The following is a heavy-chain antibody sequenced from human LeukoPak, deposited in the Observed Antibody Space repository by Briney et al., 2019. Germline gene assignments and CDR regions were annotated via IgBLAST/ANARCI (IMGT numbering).Heavy chain of an antibody. J-gene: IGHJ4*02. D-gene: IGHD1-26*01. Sequence: QSGGSLRLPCAASGFTFSSYAMSWVRQAPGKGLEWVSTISASGHATYYPDSVRGRFTISRDNSKSTLHLQMDSLRAEDSALYYCAKWPEGATPKFHHWGQGTLVTVSS. CDR3: AKWPEGATPKFHH. V-gene: IGHV3-23*01. CDR2: ISASGHAT. CDR1: GFTFSSYA.